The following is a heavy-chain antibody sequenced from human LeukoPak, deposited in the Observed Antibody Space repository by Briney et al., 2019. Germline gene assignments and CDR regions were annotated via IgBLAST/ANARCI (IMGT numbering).Heavy chain of an antibody. CDR3: AGRSDYCEEYLQH. Sequence: GGSLRLSCAASGFTFSSYAMSWVRQAPGKGLEWVSAISGSGGSTYYADSVKGRFTISRDNAKNSLYLQMNSLRAEDTAVYYCAGRSDYCEEYLQHRGQGTLVTVSS. J-gene: IGHJ1*01. D-gene: IGHD4-17*01. V-gene: IGHV3-23*01. CDR1: GFTFSSYA. CDR2: ISGSGGST.